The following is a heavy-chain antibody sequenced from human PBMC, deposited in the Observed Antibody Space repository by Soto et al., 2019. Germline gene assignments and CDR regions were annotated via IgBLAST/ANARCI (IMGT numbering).Heavy chain of an antibody. V-gene: IGHV3-11*01. Sequence: QVQLVESGGGLVKPGGSLRLSCVASGFTFSDHYMSWIRQAPGKGLEWISFIGTSETTMYCTDSVMGRFTISRDNAKNSLLLQMNSLSAYATALYYCARGGVYFDYWGQGILVTVSS. J-gene: IGHJ4*02. CDR3: ARGGVYFDY. CDR2: IGTSETTM. CDR1: GFTFSDHY.